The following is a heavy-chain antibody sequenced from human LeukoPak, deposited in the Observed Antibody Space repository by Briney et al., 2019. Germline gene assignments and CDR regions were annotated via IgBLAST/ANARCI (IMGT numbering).Heavy chain of an antibody. CDR2: ISPHNGNR. V-gene: IGHV1-18*01. J-gene: IGHJ4*02. Sequence: ASVKVSCKTSGYTFTRYGVSWVRQAPGQGLEWMGWISPHNGNRDYAQKFKDRVTMTTDTSTNTVYLELRSLRPDDTAMYYCARTGYGSGSDDFDFWGQGTLVTVS. D-gene: IGHD3-10*01. CDR3: ARTGYGSGSDDFDF. CDR1: GYTFTRYG.